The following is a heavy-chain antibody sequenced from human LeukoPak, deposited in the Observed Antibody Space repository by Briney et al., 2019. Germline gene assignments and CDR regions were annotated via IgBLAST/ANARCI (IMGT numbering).Heavy chain of an antibody. CDR2: ISSSSSYI. CDR1: GFTFSSYS. D-gene: IGHD6-19*01. Sequence: PGGSLRLSCAASGFTFSSYSMTWVRQAPGKGLGWVSSISSSSSYIYYADSVKGRFTISRDNAKNSLYLQMNSLRAEDTAVYYCARTDSSGWEGDYWGQGTLVTVSS. V-gene: IGHV3-21*01. J-gene: IGHJ4*02. CDR3: ARTDSSGWEGDY.